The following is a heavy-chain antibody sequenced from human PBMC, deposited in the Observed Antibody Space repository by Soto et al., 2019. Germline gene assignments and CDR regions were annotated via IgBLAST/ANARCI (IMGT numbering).Heavy chain of an antibody. CDR1: GGSISSYY. CDR3: ARARNLLNWFDP. CDR2: IYYSGST. J-gene: IGHJ5*02. V-gene: IGHV4-59*08. D-gene: IGHD1-7*01. Sequence: SETLSLTCTVSGGSISSYYWSWIRQPPGKGLEWIGYIYYSGSTNYNPSLKSRVTISVDTSKNQFSLKLSSVTAADTAVYYCARARNLLNWFDPWGQGTLVTVSS.